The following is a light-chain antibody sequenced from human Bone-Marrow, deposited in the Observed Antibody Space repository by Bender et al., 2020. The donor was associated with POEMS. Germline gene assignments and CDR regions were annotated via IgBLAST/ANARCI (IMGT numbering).Light chain of an antibody. CDR1: SSNIGAHA. Sequence: QSVLTRPPSASGTPGQRVTISCSGASSNIGAHAVNWSQHLPGTAPKLLIYPSHRRPSEVPDRCPGSRSGTSASMAISGLQSEDEADYYGAVWDDSLNGWVFGGGTKLTVL. J-gene: IGLJ3*02. CDR2: PSH. V-gene: IGLV1-44*01. CDR3: AVWDDSLNGWV.